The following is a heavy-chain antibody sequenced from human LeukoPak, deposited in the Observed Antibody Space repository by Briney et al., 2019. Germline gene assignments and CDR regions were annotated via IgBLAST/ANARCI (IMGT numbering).Heavy chain of an antibody. D-gene: IGHD4-23*01. V-gene: IGHV1-18*01. J-gene: IGHJ4*02. CDR1: GYSFTSYG. CDR2: ISGYNGNT. Sequence: EASVKVSCKASGYSFTSYGFTWVRQAPGQGLEWMGWISGYNGNTNYAQKLQGRVTMTTDTSTTTAYMELRGLRSDDTAVYYCARQHYGGNSVPWDYWGQGTLVTVSS. CDR3: ARQHYGGNSVPWDY.